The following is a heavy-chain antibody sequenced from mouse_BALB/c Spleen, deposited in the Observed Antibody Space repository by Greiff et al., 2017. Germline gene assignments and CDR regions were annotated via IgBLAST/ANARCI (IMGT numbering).Heavy chain of an antibody. D-gene: IGHD2-10*02. CDR3: ATQYGNYRSWFAY. V-gene: IGHV3-2*02. Sequence: EVKLLESGPGLVKPSQSLSLTCTVTGYSITSDYAWNWIRQFPGNKLEWMGYISYSGSTSYNPSLKSRISITRDTSKNQFFLQLNSVTTEDTATYYCATQYGNYRSWFAYWGQGTLVTVSA. CDR2: ISYSGST. J-gene: IGHJ3*01. CDR1: GYSITSDYA.